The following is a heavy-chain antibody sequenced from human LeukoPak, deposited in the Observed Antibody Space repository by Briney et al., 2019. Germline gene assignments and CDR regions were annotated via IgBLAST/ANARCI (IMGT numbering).Heavy chain of an antibody. CDR3: AKDQGYYYGSGSYYNVGRDWFDP. D-gene: IGHD3-10*01. CDR1: GYTFTSYG. CDR2: ISACNGNT. V-gene: IGHV1-18*04. Sequence: ASVKVSCKASGYTFTSYGISWVRQAPGQGLEWMGWISACNGNTNYAQKLQGRVTMTTDTSTSTAYMELRSLRSDDTAVYYCAKDQGYYYGSGSYYNVGRDWFDPWGQGTLVTVSS. J-gene: IGHJ5*02.